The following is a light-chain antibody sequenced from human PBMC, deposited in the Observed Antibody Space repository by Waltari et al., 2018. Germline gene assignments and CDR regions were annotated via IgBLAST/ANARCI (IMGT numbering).Light chain of an antibody. J-gene: IGLJ2*01. V-gene: IGLV2-14*01. CDR3: NSYTYLSSVI. CDR2: EVN. Sequence: QSALTQPASVSGSPGQSITISCTGTNNDIARYKYVSWYQHHPGKAPKLIIYEVNNRPSGVSYRFSGSKSCSTASLTISGLQAEDEADYYCNSYTYLSSVIFGGGTKLTVL. CDR1: NNDIARYKY.